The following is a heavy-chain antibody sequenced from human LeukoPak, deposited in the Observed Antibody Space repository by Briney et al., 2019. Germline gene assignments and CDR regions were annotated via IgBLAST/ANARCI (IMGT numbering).Heavy chain of an antibody. V-gene: IGHV4-59*01. CDR3: ASGSTGRFDP. CDR1: GDSISNYY. D-gene: IGHD2-2*01. CDR2: IHYSGNT. Sequence: SETLSLTCTVSGDSISNYYWGWIRQPPGKGLEWIAYIHYSGNTNYNPSLKSRVTLSFDTSKKQLSLKIIYVTAADTAVYYCASGSTGRFDPWGQGTLVTVSS. J-gene: IGHJ5*02.